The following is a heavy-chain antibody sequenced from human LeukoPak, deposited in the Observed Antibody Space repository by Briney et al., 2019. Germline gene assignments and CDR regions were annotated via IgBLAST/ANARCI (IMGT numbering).Heavy chain of an antibody. V-gene: IGHV3-53*01. J-gene: IGHJ4*02. CDR3: ARVELLGSSGWPFDY. CDR1: GFTVSSNY. CDR2: IYSKGST. D-gene: IGHD6-19*01. Sequence: PGGSLRLSCAASGFTVSSNYMSWVRQAPGKGLEWLSIIYSKGSTYYADSVKGRFTISRDNSKNTLYLQMNSLRAEDTAVYYCARVELLGSSGWPFDYWGQGTLVTVSS.